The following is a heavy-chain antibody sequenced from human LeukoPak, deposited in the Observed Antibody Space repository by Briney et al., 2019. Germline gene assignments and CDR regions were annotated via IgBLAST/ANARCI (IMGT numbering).Heavy chain of an antibody. D-gene: IGHD1-7*01. CDR2: IYHSGST. Sequence: SETLSLTCTVSGDSMRSYYWSWIRQSPGKGREWIGHIYHSGSTYYNPSLKSRVTISVDTSKNQFSMKVTSVSAADTAVYSCARGLAPKNWNYVYDTLDYWGQGALVTVSS. J-gene: IGHJ4*02. CDR3: ARGLAPKNWNYVYDTLDY. V-gene: IGHV4-59*01. CDR1: GDSMRSYY.